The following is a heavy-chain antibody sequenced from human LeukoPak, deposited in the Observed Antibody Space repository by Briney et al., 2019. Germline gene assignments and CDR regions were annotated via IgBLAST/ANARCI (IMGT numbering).Heavy chain of an antibody. D-gene: IGHD1-26*01. Sequence: GGSLRLSCAASGFTFSSYEMNWVRQAPGKGLEWISYISSSGSTIYYADSVKGRFTISRDNAKNSLYLQMNSLSAEDTAVYYCARASPRYSDPARERTYSGSYYYAFDIWGQGTMVTVSS. CDR1: GFTFSSYE. CDR3: ARASPRYSDPARERTYSGSYYYAFDI. J-gene: IGHJ3*02. CDR2: ISSSGSTI. V-gene: IGHV3-48*03.